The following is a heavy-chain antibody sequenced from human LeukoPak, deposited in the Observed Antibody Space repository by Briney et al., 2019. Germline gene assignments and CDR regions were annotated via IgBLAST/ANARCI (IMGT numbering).Heavy chain of an antibody. V-gene: IGHV1-18*01. J-gene: IGHJ5*02. CDR2: ISAYNGNT. CDR3: ARDYDILTGYHNNWFDP. CDR1: GYTFTSYG. D-gene: IGHD3-9*01. Sequence: ASVKVSCKASGYTFTSYGISWVRQAPGQGLEWMGWISAYNGNTNYAQKLQGRVTMTTDTSTSTAYMELRSLRSDDTAVYYCARDYDILTGYHNNWFDPWGQGTLVTVSS.